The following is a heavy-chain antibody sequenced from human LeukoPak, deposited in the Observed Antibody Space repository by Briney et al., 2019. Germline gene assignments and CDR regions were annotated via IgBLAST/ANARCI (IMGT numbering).Heavy chain of an antibody. CDR2: IYYTGST. D-gene: IGHD1-26*01. V-gene: IGHV4-59*12. J-gene: IGHJ5*02. CDR3: ARGQGATVPQVGKNWFDP. Sequence: SETLSLTCTVSGGSISSYYWSWIRQPPGKGLKWIGYIYYTGSTNINPSLRSRVILSVDTSKNQFSLKLISVTAADTAVYYCARGQGATVPQVGKNWFDPWGQGTRVIVSS. CDR1: GGSISSYY.